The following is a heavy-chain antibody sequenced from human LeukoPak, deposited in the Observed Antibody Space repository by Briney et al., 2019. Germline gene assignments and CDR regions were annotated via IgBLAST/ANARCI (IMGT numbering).Heavy chain of an antibody. CDR2: TSWNSGSI. D-gene: IGHD1-26*01. CDR1: GFTFDDYA. CDR3: AKDSSGSYYGPGRFFDY. V-gene: IGHV3-9*03. J-gene: IGHJ4*02. Sequence: GRSLRLSCAASGFTFDDYAMHWVRQAPGKGLEWVSGTSWNSGSIGYADSVKGRFTISRDNAKNSLYLQMNSLRAEDMALYYCAKDSSGSYYGPGRFFDYWGQGTLVTVSS.